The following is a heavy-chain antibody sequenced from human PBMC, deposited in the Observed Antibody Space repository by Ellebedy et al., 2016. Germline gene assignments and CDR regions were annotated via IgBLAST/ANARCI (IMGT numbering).Heavy chain of an antibody. V-gene: IGHV3-11*01. J-gene: IGHJ4*02. D-gene: IGHD2-2*01. Sequence: GGSLRLPCVASGFTVSDYYVSWIRQAPGKGLEWIAYIDVSGSTIKYADSVKGRFTISRDNARNSVDLQMNSLRVEDSAVYYCARKVGFDYWGQGTLVTVSS. CDR1: GFTVSDYY. CDR2: IDVSGSTI. CDR3: ARKVGFDY.